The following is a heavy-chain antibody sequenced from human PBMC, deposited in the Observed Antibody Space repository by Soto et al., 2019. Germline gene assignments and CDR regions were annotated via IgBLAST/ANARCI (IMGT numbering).Heavy chain of an antibody. D-gene: IGHD2-2*01. Sequence: GGSLRLSCTAFGSTFDDYAIHWVRQVPGKGLEWVSGISWNSGSIGYADSVKGRFTISRDNAKNSLYLQMNSLRAEDTALYYCAKDQAYLPTHQPNAFDFWGQGTMVTVSS. CDR2: ISWNSGSI. V-gene: IGHV3-9*01. CDR1: GSTFDDYA. J-gene: IGHJ3*01. CDR3: AKDQAYLPTHQPNAFDF.